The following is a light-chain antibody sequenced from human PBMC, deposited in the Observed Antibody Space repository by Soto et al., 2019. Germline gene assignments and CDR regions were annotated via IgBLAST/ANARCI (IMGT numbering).Light chain of an antibody. J-gene: IGKJ1*01. CDR1: QSVSSNY. CDR3: QLYGGSPPT. Sequence: EIVWKKSPGTLSLSPGERATLSCRASQSVSSNYLAWYQRKPGQSPRLLIYGASSRATDIPNRFSGSGSGTDFTLTITRLEPEDFAGYFCQLYGGSPPTFGQGTKVEIK. CDR2: GAS. V-gene: IGKV3-20*01.